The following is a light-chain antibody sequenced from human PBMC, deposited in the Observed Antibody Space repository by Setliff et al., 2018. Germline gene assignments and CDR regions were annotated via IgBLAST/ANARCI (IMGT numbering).Light chain of an antibody. CDR1: SSDVGGYNY. J-gene: IGLJ1*01. CDR2: EVS. CDR3: SSYAGSNNPYV. Sequence: QSVLTQPPSASGSPGQSVTISCTGTSSDVGGYNYVSWYQQPPGKAPKLMIYEVSKRPAGVPERFSGSKSGNTASLTVSGLQAEDEADYYCSSYAGSNNPYVFGTGTKVTVL. V-gene: IGLV2-8*01.